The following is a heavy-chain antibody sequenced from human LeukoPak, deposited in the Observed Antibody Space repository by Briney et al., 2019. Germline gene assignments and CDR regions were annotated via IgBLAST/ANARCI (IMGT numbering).Heavy chain of an antibody. V-gene: IGHV4-4*02. Sequence: SGTLSLTCAISGGSISSSNWWSWVRQPPGKGLEWIGYIHYSGSTNYNPSLKSRVTILADTSKNQFSLKLSSVTAADTAVYFCARAGLSGAEAIDSWGQGTLVTVSS. CDR3: ARAGLSGAEAIDS. CDR1: GGSISSSNW. J-gene: IGHJ4*02. D-gene: IGHD3-9*01. CDR2: IHYSGST.